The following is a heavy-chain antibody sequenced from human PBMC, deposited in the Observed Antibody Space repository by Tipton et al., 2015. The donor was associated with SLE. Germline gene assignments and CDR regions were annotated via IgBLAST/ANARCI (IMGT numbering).Heavy chain of an antibody. CDR3: ARENNYAYYMDV. D-gene: IGHD3-16*01. Sequence: SLRLSCAASGFTFSFYTMNWVRQAPGKGLEWVSSISRSSDHIYHADSLKGRITISRDNARSILYLQMNSLRAGDTAVYYCARENNYAYYMDVWGKGTPVTVSS. J-gene: IGHJ6*03. CDR2: ISRSSDHI. CDR1: GFTFSFYT. V-gene: IGHV3-21*01.